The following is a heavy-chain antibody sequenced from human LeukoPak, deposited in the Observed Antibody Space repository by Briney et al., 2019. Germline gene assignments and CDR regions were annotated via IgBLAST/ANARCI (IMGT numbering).Heavy chain of an antibody. J-gene: IGHJ4*02. D-gene: IGHD3-22*01. Sequence: SVKVSCKASGGTFSSYAISWVRQAPGQGLEWMGGIIPIFGTANYAQKFQGRVTITTDESTSTAYMEMSSLRSEDTAVYYCARNEGYYYDSSGYYNYWGQGTLVTVSS. CDR3: ARNEGYYYDSSGYYNY. CDR1: GGTFSSYA. CDR2: IIPIFGTA. V-gene: IGHV1-69*05.